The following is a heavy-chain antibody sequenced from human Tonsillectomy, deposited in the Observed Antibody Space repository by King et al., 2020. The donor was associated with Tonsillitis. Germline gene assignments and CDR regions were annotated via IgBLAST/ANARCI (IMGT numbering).Heavy chain of an antibody. CDR1: GYTFINYG. J-gene: IGHJ3*02. Sequence: QLVQSGAEVKKPGASVKVSCKASGYTFINYGITWVRQAPGQGLEWMGWISAYNGNTNYAQKVQGRITVTTDTSRTTAYMELRSLRSDDTAVYYCARATSITTVVIDDAFDIWGQGTMVTVSS. V-gene: IGHV1-18*04. CDR3: ARATSITTVVIDDAFDI. D-gene: IGHD3-22*01. CDR2: ISAYNGNT.